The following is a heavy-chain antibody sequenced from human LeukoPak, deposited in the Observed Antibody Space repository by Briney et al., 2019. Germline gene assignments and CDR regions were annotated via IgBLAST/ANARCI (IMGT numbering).Heavy chain of an antibody. D-gene: IGHD4-23*01. CDR3: ARDTYGGNSGSYAFDI. Sequence: GGSLRLSCATSGFTFSAYSMIWVRQTPGKGLECLSYITSSSDSIHYADSVRGRFTISRDNAKNSLYLQMNSLRAEDTAVYYCARDTYGGNSGSYAFDIWGQGTMVTVSS. CDR1: GFTFSAYS. V-gene: IGHV3-48*04. CDR2: ITSSSDSI. J-gene: IGHJ3*02.